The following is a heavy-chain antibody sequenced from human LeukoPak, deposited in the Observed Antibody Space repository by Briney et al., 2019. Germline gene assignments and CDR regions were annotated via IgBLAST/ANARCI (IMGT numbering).Heavy chain of an antibody. Sequence: SGFAFSSYSMNWVRQAPGKGLEWVSSSSSSSSYIYYADSVKGRFTISRDNAKNSLYLQMNSLRAEDTAVYYCAREGGYCSSTSCQGDAFDIWGQGTMVTVSS. CDR3: AREGGYCSSTSCQGDAFDI. J-gene: IGHJ3*02. V-gene: IGHV3-21*01. CDR1: GFAFSSYS. D-gene: IGHD2-2*01. CDR2: SSSSSSYI.